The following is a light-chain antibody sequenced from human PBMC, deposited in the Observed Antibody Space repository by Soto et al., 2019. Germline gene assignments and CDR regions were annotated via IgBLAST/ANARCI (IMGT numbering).Light chain of an antibody. V-gene: IGKV3-20*01. J-gene: IGKJ1*01. Sequence: EILLTQSPGTLSLSPGERATLSCRASQSVSSSYLAWYQRKPGQAPRLLIYGASTRATGIPDSFSGGGSGTEFTLTISSLQSEDFAVYYCQQYGSWTFGQGTKVDIK. CDR2: GAS. CDR3: QQYGSWT. CDR1: QSVSSSY.